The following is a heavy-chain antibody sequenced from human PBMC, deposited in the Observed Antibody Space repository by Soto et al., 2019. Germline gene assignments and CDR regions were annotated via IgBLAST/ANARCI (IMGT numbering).Heavy chain of an antibody. D-gene: IGHD3-10*01. CDR1: GGSISSGDYY. Sequence: SETLSLTCTGSGGSISSGDYYWSWIRQPPGKGLEWIGYIYYSGSTYYNPSLKSRVTISVDTSKNQFSLKLSSVTAADTAVYYCARTSLGYGSGSSNMDVWGQGTTVTVSS. J-gene: IGHJ6*02. CDR3: ARTSLGYGSGSSNMDV. CDR2: IYYSGST. V-gene: IGHV4-30-4*01.